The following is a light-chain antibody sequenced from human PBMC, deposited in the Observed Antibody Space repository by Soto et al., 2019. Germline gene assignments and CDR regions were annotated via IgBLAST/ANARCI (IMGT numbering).Light chain of an antibody. CDR3: QSYDSSLSGHVV. CDR1: SSNIGAGYA. Sequence: QSVLTQTPSVSGAPGQRVTFSCTGSSSNIGAGYAVHWYQQLPGTAPKLLIYGNSNRPSGVPDRFSGSKSGTSASLAITGLHAEDEADYYCQSYDSSLSGHVVFGGGTKLTVL. J-gene: IGLJ2*01. V-gene: IGLV1-40*01. CDR2: GNS.